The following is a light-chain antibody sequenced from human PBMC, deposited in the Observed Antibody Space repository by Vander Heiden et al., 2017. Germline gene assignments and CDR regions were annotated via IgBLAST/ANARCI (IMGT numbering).Light chain of an antibody. Sequence: DIVMIQSPASLAVALVERAPTNSTSSLSVLYSSNNKNYLAWYQQKPGQPPKLLIYWASTRESGVPDRFSGSGSGTDFTLTIGSLQAEDVAVYYCQQYYSTLWTFGQGTKVEIK. CDR1: LSVLYSSNNKNY. CDR3: QQYYSTLWT. CDR2: WAS. V-gene: IGKV4-1*01. J-gene: IGKJ1*01.